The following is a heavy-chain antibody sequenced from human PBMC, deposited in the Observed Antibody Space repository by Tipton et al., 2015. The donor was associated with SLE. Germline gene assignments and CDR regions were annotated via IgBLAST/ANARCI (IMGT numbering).Heavy chain of an antibody. J-gene: IGHJ5*02. CDR2: IYDNGNT. D-gene: IGHD1-26*01. Sequence: TLSLTCTVSGDSISSSGYYWVWIRQPPGKGLEWVGSIYDNGNTYYNPSLKSRATISADTSKNQFSLKLSSVTAADTAVYYCAREAKYSGSYYNWFDTWGQGTLVTVSP. V-gene: IGHV4-39*02. CDR3: AREAKYSGSYYNWFDT. CDR1: GDSISSSGYY.